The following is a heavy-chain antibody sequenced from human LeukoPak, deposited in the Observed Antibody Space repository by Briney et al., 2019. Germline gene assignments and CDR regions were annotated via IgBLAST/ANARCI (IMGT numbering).Heavy chain of an antibody. Sequence: SVKVSCKASGGTFSSYAISWVRQAPGQGLEWMGGIIPIFGTANYAQKFQGRVTITADESTGTAYMELSSLRSEDAAVYYCARVVTPRYCSTPSCYWKGWFDPWGQGILVTVSS. D-gene: IGHD2-2*01. V-gene: IGHV1-69*13. CDR3: ARVVTPRYCSTPSCYWKGWFDP. CDR1: GGTFSSYA. CDR2: IIPIFGTA. J-gene: IGHJ5*02.